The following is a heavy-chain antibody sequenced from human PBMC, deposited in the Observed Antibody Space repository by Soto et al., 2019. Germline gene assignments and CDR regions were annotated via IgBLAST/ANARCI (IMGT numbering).Heavy chain of an antibody. CDR3: ARGHFDY. J-gene: IGHJ4*02. V-gene: IGHV4-59*01. Sequence: QVQLQESGPGLVKPSETLSLTCTVSGGSISSYYWSWIRQPPGKGLEWIGYIYYSGSTNYNPSLKSRVTISVDTSKNQFSLKLSSVTAADTAVYYCARGHFDYWGQGTLVTVSS. CDR1: GGSISSYY. CDR2: IYYSGST.